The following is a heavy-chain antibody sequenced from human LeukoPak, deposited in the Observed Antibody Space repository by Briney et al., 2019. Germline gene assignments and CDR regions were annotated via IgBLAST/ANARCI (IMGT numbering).Heavy chain of an antibody. J-gene: IGHJ4*02. CDR1: GFTSSSYW. Sequence: GGSLRLSCAASGFTSSSYWMSWVRQAPGKGLEWVANINQDGSQKYYVDSVKGRFTISRDNAKNSLYLQMNSLRAEDTAVYYCASEYSSSSHYFDYWGQGTLVTVSS. D-gene: IGHD6-6*01. V-gene: IGHV3-7*01. CDR3: ASEYSSSSHYFDY. CDR2: INQDGSQK.